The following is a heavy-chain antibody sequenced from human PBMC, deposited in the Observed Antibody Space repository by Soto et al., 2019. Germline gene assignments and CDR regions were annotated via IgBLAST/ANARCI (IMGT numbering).Heavy chain of an antibody. D-gene: IGHD1-7*01. V-gene: IGHV6-1*01. Sequence: PSQTLSLTCAISGDSVSSNSAVWNWIRQSPSRGLEWLGRTYYRSKWYNDYAVSVKSRITINPDTSKNQFSLQLNSVTPEDTAVYYCARVVGTTGGYYYYGMDVWGQGTTVTVSS. CDR3: ARVVGTTGGYYYYGMDV. J-gene: IGHJ6*02. CDR2: TYYRSKWYN. CDR1: GDSVSSNSAV.